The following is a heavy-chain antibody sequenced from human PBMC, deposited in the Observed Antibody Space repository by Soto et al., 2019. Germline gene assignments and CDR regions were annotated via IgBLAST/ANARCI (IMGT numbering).Heavy chain of an antibody. CDR2: ISGYTGNT. CDR1: GYIFTNYG. J-gene: IGHJ4*02. Sequence: ASVKVSCKASGYIFTNYGISWVRQAPGQGLERMGWISGYTGNTNYAQNFQGRVTTTTDTSTTIVYMELRSLRYDDTAVYYCARDASSIAARPLDYWGQGTLVTVSS. CDR3: ARDASSIAARPLDY. D-gene: IGHD6-6*01. V-gene: IGHV1-18*01.